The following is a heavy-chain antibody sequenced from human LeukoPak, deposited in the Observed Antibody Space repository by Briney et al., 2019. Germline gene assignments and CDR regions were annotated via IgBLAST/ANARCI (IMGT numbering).Heavy chain of an antibody. J-gene: IGHJ5*02. Sequence: PSETLSLTCTVSGDSISSHYWSWVRQAPGKGLEWIGYIFYSGYTNYSPSLKSRVTISLDTSKKQFSLRLTSVTTADTAVYFCARTGDYSMSTGGWFDPWGQGTLVTVSS. V-gene: IGHV4-59*11. D-gene: IGHD4-11*01. CDR3: ARTGDYSMSTGGWFDP. CDR1: GDSISSHY. CDR2: IFYSGYT.